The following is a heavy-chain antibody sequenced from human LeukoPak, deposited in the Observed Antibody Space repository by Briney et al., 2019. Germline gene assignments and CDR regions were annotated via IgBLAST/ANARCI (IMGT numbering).Heavy chain of an antibody. CDR1: GYTLTELS. V-gene: IGHV1-24*01. CDR2: FDPEDGET. CDR3: ATADSGYYLNWFDP. J-gene: IGHJ5*02. Sequence: ASVKVSCKVSGYTLTELSMHWVRQAPGKGLEWMGGFDPEDGETIYAQKFQGRVTMTEDTSTDTAYMELSSLRSEDTAEYYCATADSGYYLNWFDPWGQGTLVTVSS. D-gene: IGHD3-22*01.